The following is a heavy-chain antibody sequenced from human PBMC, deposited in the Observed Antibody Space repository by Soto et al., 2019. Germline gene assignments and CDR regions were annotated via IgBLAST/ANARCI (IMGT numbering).Heavy chain of an antibody. CDR3: ARDVSGYDLLARFDP. V-gene: IGHV1-69*04. D-gene: IGHD5-12*01. Sequence: ASVKVSCKASGGTFSSYTISWVRQAPGQGLEWMGRIIPILGIANYAQKFQGRVTITADKSTSTAYMELSSLRSEDTAVYYCARDVSGYDLLARFDPWGQGTLVTVSS. CDR2: IIPILGIA. J-gene: IGHJ5*02. CDR1: GGTFSSYT.